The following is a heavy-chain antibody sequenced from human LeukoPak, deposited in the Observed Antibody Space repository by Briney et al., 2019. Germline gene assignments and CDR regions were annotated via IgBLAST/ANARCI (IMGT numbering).Heavy chain of an antibody. V-gene: IGHV1-69*13. CDR1: GYSFSHYG. Sequence: SVKVSCKASGYSFSHYGISWVRQAPGQGLEWMGGIIPIFGTANYAQKFQGRVTITADESTSTAYMELSSLRSEDTAVYYCARDERGLDTAMVHGNWFDPWGQGTLVTVSS. D-gene: IGHD5-18*01. CDR2: IIPIFGTA. J-gene: IGHJ5*02. CDR3: ARDERGLDTAMVHGNWFDP.